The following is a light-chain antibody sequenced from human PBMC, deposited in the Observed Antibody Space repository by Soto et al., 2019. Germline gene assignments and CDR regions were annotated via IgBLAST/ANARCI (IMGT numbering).Light chain of an antibody. CDR3: QLYGSSPPRYT. Sequence: EIVLTQSPGTLSLSPGERATLSCRASQSVSSNYLAWYQQKRGQAPRLLIYAASARATGIPDRFSGSGSGTDFTLTISRLEPEDFAVYFCQLYGSSPPRYTFAQGTKLEIK. V-gene: IGKV3-20*01. J-gene: IGKJ2*01. CDR1: QSVSSNY. CDR2: AAS.